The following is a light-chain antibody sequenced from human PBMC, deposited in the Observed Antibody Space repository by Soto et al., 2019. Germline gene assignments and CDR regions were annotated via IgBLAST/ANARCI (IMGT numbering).Light chain of an antibody. CDR3: SSYTSTTTMV. CDR1: SSDVGGYNY. CDR2: EVS. Sequence: QSVLTQPASVSGSPGQSITISCTGTSSDVGGYNYVSWYQQHPGKGPKLMIYEVSNRPSGVSSRFSGSKSGNTATLTISGLQAEDEADYYCSSYTSTTTMVFGTGTKVTVL. V-gene: IGLV2-14*03. J-gene: IGLJ1*01.